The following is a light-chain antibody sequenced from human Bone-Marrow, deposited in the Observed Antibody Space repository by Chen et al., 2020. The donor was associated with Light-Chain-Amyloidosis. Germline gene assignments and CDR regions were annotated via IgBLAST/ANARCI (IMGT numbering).Light chain of an antibody. CDR2: EVT. Sequence: QSALTQPASVSGSPGQSITISCTGTSSDVGGDNQVSWYQQPPDKPPKLMIYEVTNRPSWVPDRFSVSKSDNTASLTISGLQTEDEADYFCSSYTIPNTLVFGSGTRVTVL. V-gene: IGLV2-14*01. CDR1: SSDVGGDNQ. J-gene: IGLJ1*01. CDR3: SSYTIPNTLV.